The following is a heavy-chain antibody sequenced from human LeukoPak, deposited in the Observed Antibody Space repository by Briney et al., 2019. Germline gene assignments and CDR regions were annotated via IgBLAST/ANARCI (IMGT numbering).Heavy chain of an antibody. CDR1: GYTFIDYF. Sequence: GASVKVSCKASGYTFIDYFLHWVRQAPGQGLEWMGYIHPKSGDTKYAQKFQDRVTLTRVTSISTAYMDLASLASDDTAVYYCATDRPHQRLIPWGQGTLVTVSS. J-gene: IGHJ5*02. V-gene: IGHV1-2*02. CDR3: ATDRPHQRLIP. D-gene: IGHD2-2*01. CDR2: IHPKSGDT.